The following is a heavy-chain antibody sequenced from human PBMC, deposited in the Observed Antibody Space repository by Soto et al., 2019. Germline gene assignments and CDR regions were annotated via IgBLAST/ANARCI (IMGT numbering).Heavy chain of an antibody. CDR2: IYYSGST. J-gene: IGHJ6*02. CDR1: GGSISSADYY. CDR3: ARAIVVTIGGMDV. V-gene: IGHV4-30-4*01. Sequence: SETLSLTCTVSGGSISSADYYWSWVRQPTGKGREWIGYIYYSGSTFFNPSLKSRVTISKDTSRNQFSLRLNSVTAADTAVYYCARAIVVTIGGMDVWGQGTTVTVSS. D-gene: IGHD5-12*01.